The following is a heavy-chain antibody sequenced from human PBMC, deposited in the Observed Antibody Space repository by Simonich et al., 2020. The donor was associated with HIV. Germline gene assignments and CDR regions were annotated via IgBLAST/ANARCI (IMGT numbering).Heavy chain of an antibody. Sequence: QVQLQQWCAGLLKPSETLSLTCAVYGGSFSGYYWSWIRQPPGKGLEWIGEINHSGSTNYNPSLKSRVTISVDTSKNQFSLKLSSVTAADTAVYYCARLTAGGLGEYFQHWGQGTLVTVSS. CDR2: INHSGST. CDR3: ARLTAGGLGEYFQH. J-gene: IGHJ1*01. CDR1: GGSFSGYY. D-gene: IGHD6-13*01. V-gene: IGHV4-34*01.